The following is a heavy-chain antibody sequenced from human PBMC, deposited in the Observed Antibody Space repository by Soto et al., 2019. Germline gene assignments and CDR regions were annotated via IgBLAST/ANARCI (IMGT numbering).Heavy chain of an antibody. Sequence: SETLSLTCTVSGGSIRTYYWSWIRQPPGKGLEWIGYIYYSGSTNYNPSLKSRVTISIDTSKNQFSLKLSSVTAADTAVYYCARLGGATYYYDSSAYYGDHWGQGTLVTVSS. J-gene: IGHJ4*02. D-gene: IGHD3-22*01. CDR1: GGSIRTYY. CDR2: IYYSGST. V-gene: IGHV4-59*01. CDR3: ARLGGATYYYDSSAYYGDH.